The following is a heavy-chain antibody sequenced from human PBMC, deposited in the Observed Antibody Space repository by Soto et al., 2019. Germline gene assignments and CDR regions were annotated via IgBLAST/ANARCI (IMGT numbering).Heavy chain of an antibody. D-gene: IGHD6-13*01. CDR1: GGTFSSYA. CDR2: IIPIFGTA. CDR3: ARDGVSSSCESCFYYGMDV. Sequence: QVQLVQSGAEVKKPGSSVKVSCKASGGTFSSYAISWVRQAPGQGLEWMGGIIPIFGTANYAQKFQGRVTITADESTSTAYMELSSLRSEDTSVYYCARDGVSSSCESCFYYGMDVWGQGPTVTVSS. J-gene: IGHJ6*02. V-gene: IGHV1-69*12.